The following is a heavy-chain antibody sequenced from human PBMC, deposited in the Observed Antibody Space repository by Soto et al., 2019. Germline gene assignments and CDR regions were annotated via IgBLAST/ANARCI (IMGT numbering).Heavy chain of an antibody. D-gene: IGHD6-19*01. J-gene: IGHJ4*02. CDR3: ARGVAVAGLDY. Sequence: SETLSLTCTVSGDSLSSGGYSWSWIRQHPVKGLEWIAYMYYSGTTYYNPSLKSRLTMSVDKSNHQFSLNLTSVTAADTAIYYCARGVAVAGLDYWGQGILVTVSS. V-gene: IGHV4-31*03. CDR2: MYYSGTT. CDR1: GDSLSSGGYS.